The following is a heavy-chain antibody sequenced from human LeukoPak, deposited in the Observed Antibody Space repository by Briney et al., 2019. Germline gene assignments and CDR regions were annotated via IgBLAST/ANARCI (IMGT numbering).Heavy chain of an antibody. Sequence: SVKVSCKASGGTFSSYAISWVRQAPGQGLEWMGGIIPIFGTANYAQKFQGRVTITADESTSTAYMELSSLRSEDTAVYYCARLPTDYGDYDRNLTFDYWGQGTLVTVSS. CDR1: GGTFSSYA. CDR3: ARLPTDYGDYDRNLTFDY. D-gene: IGHD4-17*01. V-gene: IGHV1-69*01. J-gene: IGHJ4*02. CDR2: IIPIFGTA.